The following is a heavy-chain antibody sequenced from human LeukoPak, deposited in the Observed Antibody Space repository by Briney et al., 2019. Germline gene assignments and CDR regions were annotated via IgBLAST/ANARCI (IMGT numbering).Heavy chain of an antibody. CDR3: ARHSFIVGATIVGDAFDI. Sequence: GESLKISCKGSGYSFTSYWIGWVRQMPGKGLEWMGIIYPGDSDTKYSPSFQGQVTISADKSISTAYLQWSSLKASDTAMYYCARHSFIVGATIVGDAFDIWGQGTMVTVSS. V-gene: IGHV5-51*01. J-gene: IGHJ3*02. D-gene: IGHD1-26*01. CDR2: IYPGDSDT. CDR1: GYSFTSYW.